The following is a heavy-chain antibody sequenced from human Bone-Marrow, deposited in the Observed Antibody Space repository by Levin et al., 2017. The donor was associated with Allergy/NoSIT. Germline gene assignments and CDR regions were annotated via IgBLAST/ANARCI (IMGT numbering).Heavy chain of an antibody. V-gene: IGHV6-1*01. Sequence: PSETLSLTCAISGDSVSSSGATWNWVRQSPSRGLEWLGRTYYRSKWHNDYAVSVIGRININPDTSKNQFSLQLNSVIPDDTAVYYCTGGGVDGRSKRFGGMDVWGQGTAVTVSS. CDR1: GDSVSSSGAT. CDR3: TGGGVDGRSKRFGGMDV. D-gene: IGHD3-16*01. CDR2: TYYRSKWHN. J-gene: IGHJ6*02.